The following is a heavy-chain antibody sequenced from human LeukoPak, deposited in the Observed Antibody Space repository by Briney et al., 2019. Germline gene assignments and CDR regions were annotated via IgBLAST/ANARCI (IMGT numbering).Heavy chain of an antibody. Sequence: PGGSLRLSCAASGFTFSSYAMNWVRQAPGKGLEWVSSISSSSSYIYYADSVKGRFTISRDNAKNSLYLQMNSLRAEDTAVYYCARVVGYYDSSGYNRDYWGQGTLVTVSS. CDR1: GFTFSSYA. CDR3: ARVVGYYDSSGYNRDY. D-gene: IGHD3-22*01. CDR2: ISSSSSYI. V-gene: IGHV3-21*01. J-gene: IGHJ4*02.